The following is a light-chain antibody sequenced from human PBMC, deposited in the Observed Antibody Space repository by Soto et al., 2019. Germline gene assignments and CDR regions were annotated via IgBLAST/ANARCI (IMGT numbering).Light chain of an antibody. CDR2: DVS. CDR1: SSDVGGYNY. V-gene: IGLV2-14*01. CDR3: SSYTSSSTYV. Sequence: QSALTQPASVSGSPGQSITISCTGTSSDVGGYNYVSWYQQHSGKANKLMIYDVSNRPSGVSNRFSGSKSGNTASLTISGLQAEDEADYYCSSYTSSSTYVFGTGTKVTVL. J-gene: IGLJ1*01.